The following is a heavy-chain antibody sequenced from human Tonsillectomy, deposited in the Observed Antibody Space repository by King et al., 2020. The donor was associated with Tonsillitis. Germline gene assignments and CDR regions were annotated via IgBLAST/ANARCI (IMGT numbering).Heavy chain of an antibody. Sequence: QLVQSGAEVKKPGSSVKVSCKASGGIFSSSVISWVRQAPGQGLEWMGGIIPIFGTANYAQNFQGRVTITADESTSTAYMELSSLRSEDTAVYYCAREAYYDMWSGYSPGANYFEYWGQGTLVTVSS. CDR1: GGIFSSSV. V-gene: IGHV1-69*12. CDR2: IIPIFGTA. CDR3: AREAYYDMWSGYSPGANYFEY. J-gene: IGHJ4*02. D-gene: IGHD3-3*01.